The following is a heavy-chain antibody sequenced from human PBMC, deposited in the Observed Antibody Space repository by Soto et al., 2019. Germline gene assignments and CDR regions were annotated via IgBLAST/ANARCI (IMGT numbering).Heavy chain of an antibody. D-gene: IGHD4-17*01. Sequence: EVQLLESGGGLVQPGGSLRLSCAASGFTFTNYAMSWVRQAPGKGLEWVSTISGGSGSTYYADPVKGRFTISRDNSKNTVYLQMNSLRAEDTAVYFCAKDRLRRVADYLGQGTLVTVAS. CDR2: ISGGSGST. V-gene: IGHV3-23*01. CDR1: GFTFTNYA. J-gene: IGHJ4*02. CDR3: AKDRLRRVADY.